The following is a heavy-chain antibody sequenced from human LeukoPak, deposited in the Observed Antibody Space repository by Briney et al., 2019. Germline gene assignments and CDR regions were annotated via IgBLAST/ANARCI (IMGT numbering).Heavy chain of an antibody. V-gene: IGHV3-53*01. CDR1: GFSVSRNY. J-gene: IGHJ3*02. CDR3: AGDRGDDYIPGGAFDI. D-gene: IGHD3-16*01. Sequence: GGSLRLSCAVSGFSVSRNYMNWVRQVPGKGLEWVSVLYSGGISHYADSVKGRFTISRDNSKNILYLQMNSLRAEDTAVYFCAGDRGDDYIPGGAFDIWGQGTMVTVSS. CDR2: LYSGGIS.